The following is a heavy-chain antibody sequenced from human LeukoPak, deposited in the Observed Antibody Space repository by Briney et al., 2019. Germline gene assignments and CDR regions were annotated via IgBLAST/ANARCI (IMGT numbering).Heavy chain of an antibody. D-gene: IGHD1-26*01. CDR3: ARDSGSKGFQH. J-gene: IGHJ1*01. CDR2: ISYDGSNK. CDR1: GFTFSSYA. V-gene: IGHV3-30*04. Sequence: GGSLRLSCAASGFTFSSYAMHWGRQAPGKGLEWVAVISYDGSNKDYADSVKGRFTISRDNSKNTLYLQMNSLRAEDTAVYYCARDSGSKGFQHWGRGTLVTVSS.